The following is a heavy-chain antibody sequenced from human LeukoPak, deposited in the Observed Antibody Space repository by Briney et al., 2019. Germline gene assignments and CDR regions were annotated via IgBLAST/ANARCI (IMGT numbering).Heavy chain of an antibody. CDR2: IRYDGNNK. Sequence: PGGSLRLSCAASGFTFSNYGMHWVRQAPGKGLEWVAFIRYDGNNKYYADSVKGRFTISRDNSKNTLYLQMNSLRAEDTAVYYCANSIAVADYFDYWGQGTLVTVSS. D-gene: IGHD6-19*01. CDR3: ANSIAVADYFDY. CDR1: GFTFSNYG. V-gene: IGHV3-30*02. J-gene: IGHJ4*02.